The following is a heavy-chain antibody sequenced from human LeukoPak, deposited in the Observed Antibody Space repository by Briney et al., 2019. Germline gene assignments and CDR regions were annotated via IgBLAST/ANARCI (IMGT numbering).Heavy chain of an antibody. CDR2: ISAYNGNT. CDR3: ATASGLDPRYNAFDI. D-gene: IGHD1-1*01. Sequence: ASVKVSFKASGYTFTSYGISWVRQAPGQGLEWMGWISAYNGNTNYSQKLQGRVTMTTDTSTSTAYMELRSLSSDDPAVYSCATASGLDPRYNAFDIWGQGTMVTVSS. CDR1: GYTFTSYG. V-gene: IGHV1-18*01. J-gene: IGHJ3*02.